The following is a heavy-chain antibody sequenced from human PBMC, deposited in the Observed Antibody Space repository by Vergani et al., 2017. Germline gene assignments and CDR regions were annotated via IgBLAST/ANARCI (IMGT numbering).Heavy chain of an antibody. CDR2: LYTSGTT. V-gene: IGHV4-4*07. CDR1: GGSISGHY. CDR3: AKCGGGRRIDQNYYYQHYMDV. Sequence: QLQLQESDPGLVKPSETLSLTCNVSGGSISGHYWSWIRQPAGRGLEWIGRLYTSGTTKYNPSLQSRVTMSMDTSKNQLFLRLNSVTAADTAVYYCAKCGGGRRIDQNYYYQHYMDVWGKGTTVTVSS. D-gene: IGHD3-16*01. J-gene: IGHJ6*03.